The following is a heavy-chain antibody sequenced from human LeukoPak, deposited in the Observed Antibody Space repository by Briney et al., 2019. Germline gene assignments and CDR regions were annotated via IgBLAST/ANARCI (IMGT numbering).Heavy chain of an antibody. Sequence: AGGSLRLSCAASGFTFSSYTMSWVRQAPGEGLEWVSAISGSGGSTYYADSVKGRFTISRDNSKNTLYLQMNSLRAEDTAVYYCAKDVGDSSGYYPIGWFDPWGQGTLVTVSS. V-gene: IGHV3-23*01. D-gene: IGHD3-22*01. CDR1: GFTFSSYT. CDR3: AKDVGDSSGYYPIGWFDP. CDR2: ISGSGGST. J-gene: IGHJ5*02.